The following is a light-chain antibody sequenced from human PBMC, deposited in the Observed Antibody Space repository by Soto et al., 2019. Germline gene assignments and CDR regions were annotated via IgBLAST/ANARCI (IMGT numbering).Light chain of an antibody. J-gene: IGLJ1*01. CDR1: SGSIASNY. CDR2: EDN. V-gene: IGLV6-57*01. CDR3: QSYDSSNRQGV. Sequence: NFMLTQPHSVSASPGKTVTISCTRSSGSIASNYVQWYQQRPGSSPTTVIYEDNQRPSGVPDRFSGSIDSSSNSASLTISGLKTEDEADYYCQSYDSSNRQGVFGTGTKVTVL.